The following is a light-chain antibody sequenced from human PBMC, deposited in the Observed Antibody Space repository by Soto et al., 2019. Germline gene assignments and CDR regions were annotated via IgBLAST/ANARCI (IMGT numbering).Light chain of an antibody. CDR2: GAS. V-gene: IGKV3-20*01. CDR3: QQYGSSRT. Sequence: EIVLTQSPGTLSLSPGERATLSCRASQSVSSSYLAWYQQKPDQAPRLLIYGASSRATGIPDRFSGSGSGTDFTITISRLEPEVFAVYYCQQYGSSRTFGQGTKVEIK. J-gene: IGKJ1*01. CDR1: QSVSSSY.